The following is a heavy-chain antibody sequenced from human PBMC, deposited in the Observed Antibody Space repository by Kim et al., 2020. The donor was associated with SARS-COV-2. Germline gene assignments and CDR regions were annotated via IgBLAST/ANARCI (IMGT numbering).Heavy chain of an antibody. CDR1: GFTFSDVW. D-gene: IGHD3-3*01. CDR3: TTGDDFWTGNYYFES. V-gene: IGHV3-15*01. J-gene: IGHJ4*02. Sequence: GGSLRLSCAASGFTFSDVWMSWVRQAPGKGLEWVGRIKNKLNGGTTDYAAPVKGRFTISRDDSKSALYLEMNSLKTEDTAVYYCTTGDDFWTGNYYFESWGQGTLVTVSS. CDR2: IKNKLNGGTT.